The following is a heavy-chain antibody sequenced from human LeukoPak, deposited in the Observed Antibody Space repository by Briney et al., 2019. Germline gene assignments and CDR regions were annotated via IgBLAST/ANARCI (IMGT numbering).Heavy chain of an antibody. J-gene: IGHJ3*02. D-gene: IGHD3-22*01. CDR3: AKGSAIVVVNDAFDI. CDR1: GFTFSSYA. V-gene: IGHV3-23*01. Sequence: GGSLRLSCAASGFTFSSYAMSWVRQAPGKGLEWVSAISGSGGSTYYADSVKGRFAISRDNSKNTLYMQMNSLRAEDTAVYFCAKGSAIVVVNDAFDIWGQGTMVTVSS. CDR2: ISGSGGST.